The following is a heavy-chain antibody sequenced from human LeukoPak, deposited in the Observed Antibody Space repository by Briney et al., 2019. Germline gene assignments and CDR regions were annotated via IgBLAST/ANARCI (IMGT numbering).Heavy chain of an antibody. Sequence: GGSLRLSCAASGFTFSNFAMNWVRQAPGKGLVWVSRINSDGSSTSYADSVKGRFTISRDNAKNTLYLQMNSLRAEDTAVYYCARDPTLIVVVTNFDYWGQGTLVTVSS. CDR2: INSDGSST. CDR3: ARDPTLIVVVTNFDY. V-gene: IGHV3-74*01. D-gene: IGHD3-22*01. J-gene: IGHJ4*02. CDR1: GFTFSNFA.